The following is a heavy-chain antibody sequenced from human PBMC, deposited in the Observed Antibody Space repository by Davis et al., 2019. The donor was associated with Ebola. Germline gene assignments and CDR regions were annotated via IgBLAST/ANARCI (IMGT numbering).Heavy chain of an antibody. J-gene: IGHJ6*02. V-gene: IGHV1-18*01. Sequence: AASVKVSCKASGYTFTSYGISWVRQAPGQGLEWMGWISAYNGNTNYAQKLQGRVTMTTDTSTSTAYMELRSLRYDDTAVYYCAREVGIHLYHGQSHYDLDVWGQGTTVTVSS. CDR1: GYTFTSYG. D-gene: IGHD5-18*01. CDR3: AREVGIHLYHGQSHYDLDV. CDR2: ISAYNGNT.